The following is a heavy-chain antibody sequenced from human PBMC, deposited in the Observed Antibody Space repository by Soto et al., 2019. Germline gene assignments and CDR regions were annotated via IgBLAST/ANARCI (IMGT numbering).Heavy chain of an antibody. Sequence: SETMSLTCTVSGGTISSGDYYWSWIRQPPGKGLEWIGYIYYSGSTYYNPSLKSRVTISVDTSKNQFSLKLSSATAADTAVYYCARGAPSYGNYDYWGQGTLVTVSS. D-gene: IGHD4-17*01. CDR3: ARGAPSYGNYDY. CDR2: IYYSGST. V-gene: IGHV4-30-4*01. J-gene: IGHJ4*02. CDR1: GGTISSGDYY.